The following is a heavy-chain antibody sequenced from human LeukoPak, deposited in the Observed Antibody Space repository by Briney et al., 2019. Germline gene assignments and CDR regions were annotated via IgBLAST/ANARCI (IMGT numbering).Heavy chain of an antibody. V-gene: IGHV4-30-4*01. CDR3: ASFLTTEGYYYYGMDV. J-gene: IGHJ6*02. CDR2: IYYSGST. D-gene: IGHD4/OR15-4a*01. CDR1: GGSISSGDYY. Sequence: PSETLSLTCTVSGGSISSGDYYWSWIRQPPGKGLEWIGYIYYSGSTYYNPSLESRVTISVDTSKNQFSLKLSSVTAADTAVYYCASFLTTEGYYYYGMDVWGQGTTVTVSS.